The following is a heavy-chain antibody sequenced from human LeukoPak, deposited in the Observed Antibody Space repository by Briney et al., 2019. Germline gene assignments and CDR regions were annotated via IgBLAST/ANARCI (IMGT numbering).Heavy chain of an antibody. CDR3: ARHGSRAVAGCFDY. Sequence: PSETLSLTCGVSGGSISSTNWWTWVRQPPGKGLEWIGEVHLDGRTNYKPSLQRRLTMSVDFSENHISLKLTSVTAADTAVYYCARHGSRAVAGCFDYWGQGTLVTVSS. V-gene: IGHV4-4*02. CDR2: VHLDGRT. J-gene: IGHJ4*02. D-gene: IGHD6-19*01. CDR1: GGSISSTNW.